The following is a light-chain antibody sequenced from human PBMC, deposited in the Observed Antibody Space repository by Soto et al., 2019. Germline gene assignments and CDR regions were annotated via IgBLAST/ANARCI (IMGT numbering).Light chain of an antibody. V-gene: IGLV2-14*01. Sequence: QSALTQPASVSGSPGQSITISCTGTSSDVGGYNSVSWYQQYPGKAPKLMIYEVSNRPSGISTRFSGSKSGNTASLTISGLQAEDEADYYCSSYSSSSTRRVFGGGTQLTVL. J-gene: IGLJ2*01. CDR2: EVS. CDR1: SSDVGGYNS. CDR3: SSYSSSSTRRV.